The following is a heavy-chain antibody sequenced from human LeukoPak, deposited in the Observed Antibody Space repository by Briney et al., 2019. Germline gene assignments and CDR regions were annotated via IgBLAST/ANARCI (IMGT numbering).Heavy chain of an antibody. J-gene: IGHJ4*02. Sequence: GGSLRLSCAASGFTVSSNYMSWVRQAPGKGLEWVSVIYSGGSTYYADSVKGRFTISRDNSKNTLYLQMNSLRAEDTAVYYCARGFYDSSGYIGYWGQGTLVTVSS. V-gene: IGHV3-66*01. D-gene: IGHD3-22*01. CDR1: GFTVSSNY. CDR2: IYSGGST. CDR3: ARGFYDSSGYIGY.